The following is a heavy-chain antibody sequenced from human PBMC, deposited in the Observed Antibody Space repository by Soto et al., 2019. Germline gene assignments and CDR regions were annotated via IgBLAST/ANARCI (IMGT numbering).Heavy chain of an antibody. CDR3: AKRGDREVYTSYFDN. V-gene: IGHV3-23*01. CDR1: GFSFSDYA. D-gene: IGHD2-8*01. J-gene: IGHJ4*02. CDR2: ISAGGGST. Sequence: GGSLRLSCAASGFSFSDYAMSWVRQAPGKGLEWVSAISAGGGSTYYTDSVKGRFTISRDNSKSTLYLQMNSLRAEDTAVFYCAKRGDREVYTSYFDNWGQGTLVTVSS.